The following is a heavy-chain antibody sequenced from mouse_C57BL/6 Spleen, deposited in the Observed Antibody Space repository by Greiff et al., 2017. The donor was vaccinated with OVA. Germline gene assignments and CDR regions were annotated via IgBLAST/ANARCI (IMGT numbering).Heavy chain of an antibody. Sequence: EVQLQQSGPELVKPGASVTISCKASGYSFTGYYMNWVKQSPEKSLEWIGEINPSTGGTTYNQKFKAKATLTVDKSSSTAYMQLKSLTSEDSAVYYCARSEELRYAMDYWGQGTSVTVSS. J-gene: IGHJ4*01. V-gene: IGHV1-42*01. CDR1: GYSFTGYY. CDR3: ARSEELRYAMDY. CDR2: INPSTGGT. D-gene: IGHD1-3*01.